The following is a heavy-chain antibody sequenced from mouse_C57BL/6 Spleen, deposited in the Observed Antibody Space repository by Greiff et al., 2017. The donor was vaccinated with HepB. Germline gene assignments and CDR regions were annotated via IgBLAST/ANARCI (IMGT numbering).Heavy chain of an antibody. CDR1: GFTFSSYA. D-gene: IGHD3-2*02. V-gene: IGHV5-9-1*02. CDR3: TRGGLDSSCPLFAY. Sequence: EVKLVESGEGLVKPGGSLKLSCAASGFTFSSYAMSWVRQTPEKRLEWVAYISSGGDYIYYADTVKGRFTISRDNARNTLYLQMSSLKSEDTAMYYCTRGGLDSSCPLFAYWGQGTLVTVSA. J-gene: IGHJ3*01. CDR2: ISSGGDYI.